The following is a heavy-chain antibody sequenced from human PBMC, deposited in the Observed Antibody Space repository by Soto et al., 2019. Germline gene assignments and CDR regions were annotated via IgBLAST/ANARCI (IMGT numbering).Heavy chain of an antibody. CDR2: IRGSTYGGTT. J-gene: IGHJ6*02. Sequence: GSLRLACTFSGFTSDDYDYALTWVRQAPGKGLQWLGLIRGSTYGGTTEYAASVKGRFTISRDDSKGITYLQMNSLKTEDTAVHYCSRDGDFYGLDVWGQGTTVTVSS. D-gene: IGHD3-3*01. V-gene: IGHV3-49*04. CDR1: GFTSDDYDYA. CDR3: SRDGDFYGLDV.